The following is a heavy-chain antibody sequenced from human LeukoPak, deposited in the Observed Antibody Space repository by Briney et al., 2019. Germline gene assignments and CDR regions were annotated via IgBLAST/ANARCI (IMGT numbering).Heavy chain of an antibody. Sequence: SETLSLTCTVSGVSISSSSYYWGWIRQPPGKGLEWIGSIYYSGSTYYNPSLKSRVTISVDTSKNQFSLKLSSVTAADTAVYYCARHESNYYDSSGYYPFDYWGQGTLVTVSS. CDR2: IYYSGST. D-gene: IGHD3-22*01. CDR1: GVSISSSSYY. J-gene: IGHJ4*02. V-gene: IGHV4-39*01. CDR3: ARHESNYYDSSGYYPFDY.